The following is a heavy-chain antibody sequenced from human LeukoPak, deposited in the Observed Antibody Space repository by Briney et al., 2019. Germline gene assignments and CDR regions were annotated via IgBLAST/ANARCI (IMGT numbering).Heavy chain of an antibody. CDR2: INHSGST. J-gene: IGHJ4*02. V-gene: IGHV4-34*01. Sequence: SETLSLTCTVYGGSFSGYYWSWIRQPPGKGLEWIGEINHSGSTNYNPSLKSRVTISVDTSKNQFSLKLSSVTAADTAVYYCARGFTGARSRFDYWGQGTLVTVSS. D-gene: IGHD1-1*01. CDR3: ARGFTGARSRFDY. CDR1: GGSFSGYY.